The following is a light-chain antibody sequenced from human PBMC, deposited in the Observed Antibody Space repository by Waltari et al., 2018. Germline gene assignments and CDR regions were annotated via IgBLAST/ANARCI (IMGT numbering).Light chain of an antibody. Sequence: QPALTQPPSVSGTPGQTVTLSCSGSSSNIGRNTVNWYQVLPGSAPRLVIHNNNQRPSDVPARFSGSKSGTSASLAISGLQSEDEADYYCGGWDDTLTGPYVFGSGTKVIVL. CDR3: GGWDDTLTGPYV. V-gene: IGLV1-44*01. CDR1: SSNIGRNT. J-gene: IGLJ1*01. CDR2: NNN.